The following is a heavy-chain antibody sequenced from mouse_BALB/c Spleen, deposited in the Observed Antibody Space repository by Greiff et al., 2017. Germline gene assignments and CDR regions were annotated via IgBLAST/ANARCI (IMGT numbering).Heavy chain of an antibody. Sequence: EVMLVESGGGLVKPGGSLKLSCAASGFTFSSYAMSWVRQTPEKRLEWVASISSGGSTYYPDSEKGRFTISRDNDRNILYLQMSSLRSEDTAMYCCASGIYYDCGEGFAYWGQGTLVTVSA. J-gene: IGHJ3*01. V-gene: IGHV5-6-5*01. D-gene: IGHD2-4*01. CDR1: GFTFSSYA. CDR2: ISSGGST. CDR3: ASGIYYDCGEGFAY.